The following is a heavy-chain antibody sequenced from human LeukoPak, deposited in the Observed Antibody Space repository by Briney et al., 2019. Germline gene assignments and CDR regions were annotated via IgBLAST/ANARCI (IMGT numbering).Heavy chain of an antibody. D-gene: IGHD2-2*01. Sequence: ASVRVSCKASGYTFTGYYMHWVRQAPGQGLEWMGWINPNSGGTNYAQKFQGRVTMTRDTSISTAYMELSRLRSEDTAVYYCARAVAQLLYYFDYWGQGTLVTVSS. J-gene: IGHJ4*02. CDR2: INPNSGGT. CDR1: GYTFTGYY. V-gene: IGHV1-2*02. CDR3: ARAVAQLLYYFDY.